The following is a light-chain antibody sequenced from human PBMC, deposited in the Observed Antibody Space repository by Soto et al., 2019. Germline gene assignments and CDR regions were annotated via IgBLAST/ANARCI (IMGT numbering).Light chain of an antibody. CDR2: DVI. CDR3: CSYAGSYTHV. J-gene: IGLJ1*01. Sequence: QSVLTQPRSVSESPGQSVTISCTGTSSDVGTYTYVSWYQQHPGKAPKLIIYDVIKRPSGVPDRFSGSKSGNTASLTISGLQAEDEADYYCCSYAGSYTHVFGTGTKLTVL. V-gene: IGLV2-11*01. CDR1: SSDVGTYTY.